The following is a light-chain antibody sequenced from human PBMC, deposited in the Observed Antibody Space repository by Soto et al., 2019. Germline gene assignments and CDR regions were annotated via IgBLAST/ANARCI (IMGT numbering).Light chain of an antibody. CDR3: QQYNSYSWT. J-gene: IGKJ1*01. Sequence: DIQMTQSPSTLSGSVGDRVTITFRASQTISSWLAWYQQKPGKAPKLLIYDASSLESGVPSRFSGSGSGTEFTPTISSLQPDDFATYYCQQYNSYSWTFGQGTKVDI. CDR2: DAS. CDR1: QTISSW. V-gene: IGKV1-5*01.